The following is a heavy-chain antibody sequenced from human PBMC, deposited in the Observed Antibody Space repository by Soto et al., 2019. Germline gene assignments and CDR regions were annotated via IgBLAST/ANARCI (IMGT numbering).Heavy chain of an antibody. V-gene: IGHV1-24*01. CDR2: FDPEDGET. J-gene: IGHJ4*02. Sequence: ASVKVSCKVSGYTLTELSIHWVRQAPGKGLEWMGGFDPEDGETIYAQKFQGRVTMTEDTSTDTAYMELSSLRSEDTAVYYCATGIQLWSSYFDSWGQGTLLPISS. CDR3: ATGIQLWSSYFDS. CDR1: GYTLTELS. D-gene: IGHD5-18*01.